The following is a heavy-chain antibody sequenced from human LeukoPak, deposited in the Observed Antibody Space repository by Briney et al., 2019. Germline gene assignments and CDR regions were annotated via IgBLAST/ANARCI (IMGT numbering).Heavy chain of an antibody. V-gene: IGHV3-7*01. D-gene: IGHD5-18*01. J-gene: IGHJ4*02. CDR2: IKEDGSEK. Sequence: GGSLRLSCAASEFTFSIFWMSWVRQAPGKGLEWVANIKEDGSEKYYVDSVKGRFTISRDNAKNSLYLQMNSLRAEDTAVYYCARGGYNYGYWGQGTQVTVSS. CDR3: ARGGYNYGY. CDR1: EFTFSIFW.